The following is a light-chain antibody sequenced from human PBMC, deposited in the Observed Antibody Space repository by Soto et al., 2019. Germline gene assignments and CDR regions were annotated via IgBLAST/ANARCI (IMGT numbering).Light chain of an antibody. J-gene: IGLJ1*01. CDR1: SSDVCGYNY. CDR2: EVS. Sequence: QSVLTQPPSASGSPGQSVTISCTGTSSDVCGYNYVSWDQQRPGTAPQLMIYEVSKRPSGVPDRFSGSNSGNTASLTVSVPQAEDQADYYCRSYAGSNNFVFGTGTKV. CDR3: RSYAGSNNFV. V-gene: IGLV2-8*01.